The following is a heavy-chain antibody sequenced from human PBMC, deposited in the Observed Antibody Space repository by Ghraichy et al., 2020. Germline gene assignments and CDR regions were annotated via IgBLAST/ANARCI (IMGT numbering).Heavy chain of an antibody. J-gene: IGHJ4*02. Sequence: GGSLRLSCAASGFNLSDYYMSWIRQAPGKGLEWVSYISDINTYTNYADSVQGRFTVFRDDAKNSLFLQMNSLRAEDTAVYYCARPSNSGSRGGFDYWGQGTLAAFAS. CDR3: ARPSNSGSRGGFDY. D-gene: IGHD1-26*01. V-gene: IGHV3-11*06. CDR1: GFNLSDYY. CDR2: ISDINTYT.